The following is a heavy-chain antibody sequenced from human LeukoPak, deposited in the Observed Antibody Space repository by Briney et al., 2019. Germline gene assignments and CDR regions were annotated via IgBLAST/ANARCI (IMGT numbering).Heavy chain of an antibody. CDR3: AAGGRATFDY. J-gene: IGHJ4*02. Sequence: PGGSLRLSCVASGFTFSNYGMTWVRQAPAKGLEWVSGISGSGDRANYADSLKGRFTISRDNSKNTLYLQMNSLRAEDTAVYYCAAGGRATFDYWGQGTLVTVSS. CDR2: ISGSGDRA. CDR1: GFTFSNYG. D-gene: IGHD5-24*01. V-gene: IGHV3-23*01.